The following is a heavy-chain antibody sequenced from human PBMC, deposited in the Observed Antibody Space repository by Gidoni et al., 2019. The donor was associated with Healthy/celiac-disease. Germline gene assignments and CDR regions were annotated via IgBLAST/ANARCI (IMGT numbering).Heavy chain of an antibody. V-gene: IGHV3-23*04. CDR3: AKHKLGYDSSGYSAPFDY. Sequence: EVQLVESGGGLVQPGGSLGLSCAASGITFSSYAMSWVRQAPGKGLECVSAISGSGGSTYYADSVKGRFTISRDNSKNTLYLQMNSLRAEDTAVYYCAKHKLGYDSSGYSAPFDYWGQGTLVTVSS. CDR2: ISGSGGST. J-gene: IGHJ4*02. CDR1: GITFSSYA. D-gene: IGHD3-22*01.